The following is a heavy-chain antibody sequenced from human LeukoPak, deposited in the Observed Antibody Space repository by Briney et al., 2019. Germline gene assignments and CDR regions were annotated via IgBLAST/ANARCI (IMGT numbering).Heavy chain of an antibody. CDR2: ISGSGGST. Sequence: GVSLRLSYAASVFTFSSYGMSGVRQPPGKGLEGVSAISGSGGSTYYAASVKCPFTISRENSKNTLYLQMNRLRAEDTAVYYCAKALNSRYFDYWGQGTLVTVSS. V-gene: IGHV3-23*01. D-gene: IGHD1-7*01. CDR3: AKALNSRYFDY. CDR1: VFTFSSYG. J-gene: IGHJ4*02.